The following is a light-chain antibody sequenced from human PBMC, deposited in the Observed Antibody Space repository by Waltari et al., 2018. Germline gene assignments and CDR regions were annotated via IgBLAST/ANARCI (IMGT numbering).Light chain of an antibody. V-gene: IGLV2-14*03. CDR3: SSYTSSSPYV. Sequence: QSALTQPASVSGSPGQSITISCTGTSSDVGGYNYVSWYQQHPGKAPKLMIYDVNNRPAVVSKRSSGSKSGNTASLTISGLQAEDEADYYCSSYTSSSPYVFGTVTEVTVL. CDR1: SSDVGGYNY. CDR2: DVN. J-gene: IGLJ1*01.